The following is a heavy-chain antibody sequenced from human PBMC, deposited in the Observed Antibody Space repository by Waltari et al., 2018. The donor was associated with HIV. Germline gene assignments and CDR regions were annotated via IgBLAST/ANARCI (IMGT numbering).Heavy chain of an antibody. CDR2: VSHSGTT. V-gene: IGHV4-34*01. J-gene: IGHJ5*02. CDR3: ARGHIVVVPAAIQSGWFDP. Sequence: QVQLQQWGAGVLKPSETLSLTCAVYGWSFSGYCWTWIRQPPGKRLEWIGEVSHSGTTNYRPSLKSRVTVSVDTSKNQFSLKLNSVTAADTAIYYCARGHIVVVPAAIQSGWFDPWGQGTMVTVSS. CDR1: GWSFSGYC. D-gene: IGHD2-2*02.